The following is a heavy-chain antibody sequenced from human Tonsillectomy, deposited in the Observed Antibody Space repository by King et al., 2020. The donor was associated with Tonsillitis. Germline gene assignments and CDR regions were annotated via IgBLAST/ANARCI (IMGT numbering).Heavy chain of an antibody. CDR3: AKDHPHYYDSSGYYYPDC. CDR1: GFTFSSYG. CDR2: IRYDGSNK. Sequence: QLVQSGGGVVQPGGSLRFSCAASGFTFSSYGMHWVRQAPGKGLEWVAFIRYDGSNKYYADSVKGRFTISRDNSKNTLYLQMNSLRTEDTAVYYCAKDHPHYYDSSGYYYPDCWGQGTLVTVSS. V-gene: IGHV3-30*02. D-gene: IGHD3-22*01. J-gene: IGHJ4*02.